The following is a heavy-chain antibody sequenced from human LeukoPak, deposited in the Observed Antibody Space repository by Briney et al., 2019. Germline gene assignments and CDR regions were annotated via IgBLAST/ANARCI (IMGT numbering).Heavy chain of an antibody. V-gene: IGHV5-51*01. Sequence: GESLKISCKGSGYSFTTSWIGWVRQMPGKGLEWMGIIYPADSDTRYSPSFQGQVTISADKSISTAYLQWSSLKAPDTAMYYCARLYGAYFDYWGQGTLVTVSS. CDR3: ARLYGAYFDY. CDR1: GYSFTTSW. J-gene: IGHJ4*02. D-gene: IGHD2/OR15-2a*01. CDR2: IYPADSDT.